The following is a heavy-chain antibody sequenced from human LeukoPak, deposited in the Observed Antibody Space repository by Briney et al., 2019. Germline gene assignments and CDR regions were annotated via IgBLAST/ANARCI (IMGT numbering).Heavy chain of an antibody. CDR2: IYSDGST. Sequence: GGSLRLSCAASGFAVSTNYLSWVRQAPGKGLEWVSVIYSDGSTYYTDSVMGRFTISRDNSKNTLYLQMSSLRPEDTAVYYCARDQRSESYYPWGWFDPWGQGTLVTVSS. J-gene: IGHJ5*02. V-gene: IGHV3-66*02. CDR3: ARDQRSESYYPWGWFDP. D-gene: IGHD1-26*01. CDR1: GFAVSTNY.